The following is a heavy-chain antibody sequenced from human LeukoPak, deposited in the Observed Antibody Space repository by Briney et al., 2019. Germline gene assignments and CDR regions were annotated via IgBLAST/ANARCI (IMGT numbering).Heavy chain of an antibody. V-gene: IGHV3-66*01. CDR1: GFTVSTND. D-gene: IGHD6-19*01. J-gene: IGHJ4*02. CDR3: ARSGYRSGWN. Sequence: GGSLRLSCAASGFTVSTNDMSWVRQVSGKGLEWVSVIYTGGSTYHADSVKGRFTISRDNSENMLYLQMNSLRAEDTAVYYCARSGYRSGWNWGQGTLVTVSS. CDR2: IYTGGST.